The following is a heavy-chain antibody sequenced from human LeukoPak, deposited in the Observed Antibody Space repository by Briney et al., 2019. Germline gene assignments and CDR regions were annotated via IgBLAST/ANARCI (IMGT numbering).Heavy chain of an antibody. V-gene: IGHV1-46*01. J-gene: IGHJ4*02. D-gene: IGHD6-13*01. CDR2: INPDGGST. CDR3: ARAPRNSSTMLDF. CDR1: GYTFTSYW. Sequence: ASVKVSCKASGYTFTSYWIQWVRQAPGQGLEWMGLINPDGGSTAYAHRFQGRVIMTRDTSTGTAYMDLSSLRSEDTAVCHCARAPRNSSTMLDFWGQGTLVTISS.